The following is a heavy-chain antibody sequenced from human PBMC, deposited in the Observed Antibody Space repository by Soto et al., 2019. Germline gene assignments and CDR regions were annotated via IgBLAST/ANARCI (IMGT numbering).Heavy chain of an antibody. V-gene: IGHV3-21*01. J-gene: IGHJ4*02. CDR3: ARGPAGRDFWSGYYN. Sequence: GGSLRLSCAASGFTFSSYSMNWVRQAPGKGLEWVSSISSSSSYIYYADSVKGRFTISRDNAKNSLYLQMNSLRAEDTAVYYCARGPAGRDFWSGYYNWGQGTLVTVSS. D-gene: IGHD3-3*01. CDR1: GFTFSSYS. CDR2: ISSSSSYI.